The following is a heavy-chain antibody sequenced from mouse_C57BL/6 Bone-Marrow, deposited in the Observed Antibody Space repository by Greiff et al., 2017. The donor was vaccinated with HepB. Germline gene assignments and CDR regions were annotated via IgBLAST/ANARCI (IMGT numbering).Heavy chain of an antibody. J-gene: IGHJ4*01. V-gene: IGHV1-11*01. CDR2: IYPVSGET. D-gene: IGHD2-5*01. Sequence: VQLQQSGAELASPGASVTLSCKASGYTFTDHIMNWVKKRPGQGLEWIGRIYPVSGETNYNQKFMGKATFSVDRSSSTVYMVLNSLTSEDTAVYYCGRLYYSNDYAMDYWGQGTSVTVSS. CDR1: GYTFTDHI. CDR3: GRLYYSNDYAMDY.